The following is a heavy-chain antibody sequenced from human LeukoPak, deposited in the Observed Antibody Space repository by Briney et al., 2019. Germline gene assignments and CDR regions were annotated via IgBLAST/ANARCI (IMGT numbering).Heavy chain of an antibody. D-gene: IGHD1-26*01. CDR1: GGSISDYY. J-gene: IGHJ5*02. CDR2: IYYSGST. CDR3: ARGHSGSYPYNWFDP. V-gene: IGHV4-59*12. Sequence: SESLSLTCTVSGGSISDYYWSWIRQPPGKGLEWLGYIYYSGSTNYKPSLKSRVTISVDTSKNQFSLKLTSVTAADTAVYYCARGHSGSYPYNWFDPWGQGTLVTVSS.